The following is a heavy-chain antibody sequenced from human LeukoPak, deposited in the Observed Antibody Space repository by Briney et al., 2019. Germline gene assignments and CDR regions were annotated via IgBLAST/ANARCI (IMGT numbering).Heavy chain of an antibody. V-gene: IGHV1-18*01. CDR1: GYTFTSYG. CDR2: ISAYNGNT. D-gene: IGHD3-3*01. Sequence: AASVKVSCKASGYTFTSYGISWVRQAPGQGLECMGWISAYNGNTNYAQKLQGRVTMTTDTSTSTAYMELRSLRSDDTAVYYCAREWRSGYYRNEYFQHWGQGTLVTVSS. CDR3: AREWRSGYYRNEYFQH. J-gene: IGHJ1*01.